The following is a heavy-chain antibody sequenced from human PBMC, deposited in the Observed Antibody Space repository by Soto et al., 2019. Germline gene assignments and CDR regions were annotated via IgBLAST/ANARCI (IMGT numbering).Heavy chain of an antibody. CDR3: ARDLPKANRGAFDI. V-gene: IGHV4-4*02. CDR2: IYHTGNN. CDR1: VVAIISVDC. Sequence: PSETVALTCSLSVVAIISVDCCNCVGHPPGKGLEWIGEIYHTGNNNYNPSLKSRVTISVDKSNNQLSLKLSSVTAADTAVYYCARDLPKANRGAFDIWGKGQMVNVS. J-gene: IGHJ3*02.